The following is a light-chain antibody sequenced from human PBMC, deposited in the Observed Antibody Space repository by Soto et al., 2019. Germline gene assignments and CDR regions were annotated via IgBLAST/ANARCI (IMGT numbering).Light chain of an antibody. CDR1: PNIINY. J-gene: IGKJ4*01. CDR3: QQTYSTPLT. CDR2: GAS. Sequence: EIQMTQSPSSLSASVGDRVTITCRASPNIINYLNWYQHKPGKALELLIYGASNLQTGAPSRFSGSGSGTDFTLTISSLQPEDSAIYYCQQTYSTPLTFGGGTKVEI. V-gene: IGKV1-39*01.